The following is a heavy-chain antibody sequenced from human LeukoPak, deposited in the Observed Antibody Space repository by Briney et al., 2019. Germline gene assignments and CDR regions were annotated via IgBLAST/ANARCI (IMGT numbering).Heavy chain of an antibody. CDR2: ISYDGSNK. Sequence: PGGSLRLSCAASGFTFSSYAIHWVRPAPGKGLEWVAFISYDGSNKYYADSVKGRFTISRDNSKNTLYLQMNSLRAEDTAVYYCARDFLGVHYFDYWGQETLVTVSS. CDR1: GFTFSSYA. J-gene: IGHJ4*02. CDR3: ARDFLGVHYFDY. V-gene: IGHV3-30*04. D-gene: IGHD3-3*01.